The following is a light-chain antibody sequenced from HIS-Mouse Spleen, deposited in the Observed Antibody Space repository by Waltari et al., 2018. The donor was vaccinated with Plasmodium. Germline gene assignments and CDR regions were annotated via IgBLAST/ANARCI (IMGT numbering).Light chain of an antibody. CDR2: GAS. Sequence: EIVMTQSPATLSVSPGDRATLSCRASQSDSSNLAWYQQKPGQAPRLLIYGASTRATGIPARFSGSGSGTEFTLTISSLQSEDFAVYYCQQYNNWSFTFGPGTKVDIK. V-gene: IGKV3-15*01. CDR3: QQYNNWSFT. J-gene: IGKJ3*01. CDR1: QSDSSN.